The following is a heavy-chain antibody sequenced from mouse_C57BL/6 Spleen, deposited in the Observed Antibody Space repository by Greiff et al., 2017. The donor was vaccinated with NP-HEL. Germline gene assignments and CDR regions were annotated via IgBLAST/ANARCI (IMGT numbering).Heavy chain of an antibody. D-gene: IGHD1-1*01. Sequence: VQLQQSGAELVKPGASVKLSCKASGYTFTEYPIHWVKQRSGQGLEWIGWFYPGSGSIKYNEKFKDKATLTADRSSSTVYMELSRLTSEDSAVYVWSGHDMGDLRGAMDYWGQGTSVTVSS. J-gene: IGHJ4*01. CDR1: GYTFTEYP. V-gene: IGHV1-62-2*01. CDR2: FYPGSGSI. CDR3: SGHDMGDLRGAMDY.